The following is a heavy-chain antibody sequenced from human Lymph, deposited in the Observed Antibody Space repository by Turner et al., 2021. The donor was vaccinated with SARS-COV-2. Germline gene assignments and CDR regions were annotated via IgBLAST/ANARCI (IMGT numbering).Heavy chain of an antibody. Sequence: QVQRVESGGGVVQPGRSMRLSCAASGFTFSSSGMHWVRQAPGKGLEWVAVLSYDGSNKYYADSVKGRFTISRDNTKKTLYLQMNSLRAEDTAVYYFAKVRSIFGVVIGGMDVWGQGTTVTVSS. J-gene: IGHJ6*02. CDR3: AKVRSIFGVVIGGMDV. CDR2: LSYDGSNK. V-gene: IGHV3-30*18. CDR1: GFTFSSSG. D-gene: IGHD3-3*01.